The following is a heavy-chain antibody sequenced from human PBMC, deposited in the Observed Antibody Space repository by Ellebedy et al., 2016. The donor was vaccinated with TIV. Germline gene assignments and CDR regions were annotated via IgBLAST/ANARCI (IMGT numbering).Heavy chain of an antibody. CDR1: GFTFSSSG. CDR3: AKPRSGYDAFDS. D-gene: IGHD5-12*01. J-gene: IGHJ4*02. Sequence: GGSLRLXXVASGFTFSSSGMHWVRQAPGKGLDWVAGISHVGSKEYYAGSVKGRFTLFRDNAKNSLYLQMSSLRGEDTAIYYCAKPRSGYDAFDSWGQGTLVTVSS. CDR2: ISHVGSKE. V-gene: IGHV3-30*18.